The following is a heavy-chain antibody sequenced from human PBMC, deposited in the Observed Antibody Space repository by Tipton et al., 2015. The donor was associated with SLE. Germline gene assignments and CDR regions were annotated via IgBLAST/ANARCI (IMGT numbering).Heavy chain of an antibody. CDR3: ARASRQQLTPAPFDP. CDR1: GYSFTNYG. J-gene: IGHJ5*02. V-gene: IGHV1-18*01. CDR2: ISAYNANA. D-gene: IGHD6-13*01. Sequence: QLVQSGAEVKKPGASVKVSCKASGYSFTNYGISWVRQAPGQGLEWMGWISAYNANANYAQKVQGRVIMTTDTSTTTAYMELRTLRFHHTAVYYCARASRQQLTPAPFDPWGQGTLVTVS.